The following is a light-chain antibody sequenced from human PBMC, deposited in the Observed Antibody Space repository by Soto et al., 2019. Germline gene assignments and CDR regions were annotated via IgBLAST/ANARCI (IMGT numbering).Light chain of an antibody. CDR3: QQYYSYPT. CDR2: AAS. CDR1: QGISSY. V-gene: IGKV1-8*01. J-gene: IGKJ5*01. Sequence: AIRMTQSPSSFSASTGDRVTITCRASQGISSYLAWYQQKPGKAPKLLIYAASTLQSGVPSGFSGSGSGTDFTLTISCLQSEDFATYYCQQYYSYPTFGQGTRLEMK.